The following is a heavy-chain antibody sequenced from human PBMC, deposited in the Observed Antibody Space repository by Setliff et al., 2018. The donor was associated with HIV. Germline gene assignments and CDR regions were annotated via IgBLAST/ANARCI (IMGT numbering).Heavy chain of an antibody. J-gene: IGHJ3*02. CDR2: VHSSGTA. D-gene: IGHD3-3*01. V-gene: IGHV4-39*01. Sequence: PSETLSLTCTVSGASFSNSNYYWGWVRQSPGKGLEWIGSVHSSGTAYYKPPLKSRVVISVDASRSQFSLKLRSVTAADTAVYYCARHKTNYDFYAFDIWGRGTMVTVSS. CDR1: GASFSNSNYY. CDR3: ARHKTNYDFYAFDI.